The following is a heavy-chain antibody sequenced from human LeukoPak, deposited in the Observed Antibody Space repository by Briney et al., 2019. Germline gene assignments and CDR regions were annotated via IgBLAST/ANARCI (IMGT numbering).Heavy chain of an antibody. J-gene: IGHJ4*02. Sequence: WVRQAPGKGLEWIGSIYYSGSTYYNPSLKSRVTISVDTSKNQFSLKLSSVTAADTAVYYCARLNDFWSYFDYWGQGTLVTVSS. CDR3: ARLNDFWSYFDY. V-gene: IGHV4-39*01. D-gene: IGHD3/OR15-3a*01. CDR2: IYYSGST.